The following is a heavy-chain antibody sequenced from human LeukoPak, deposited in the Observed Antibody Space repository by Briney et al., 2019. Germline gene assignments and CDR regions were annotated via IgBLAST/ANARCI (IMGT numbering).Heavy chain of an antibody. V-gene: IGHV3-53*01. J-gene: IGHJ4*02. CDR2: IYSGGST. D-gene: IGHD3-22*01. CDR3: ARLVVHYYDSSGYFGY. CDR1: GFTVSGNY. Sequence: GGSLRLSCAASGFTVSGNYMSWVRQAPGKGLEWVSVIYSGGSTYYADSVKGRFTISRDNSKNTLYLQMNSLRAEDTAVYYCARLVVHYYDSSGYFGYWGQGTLVTVSS.